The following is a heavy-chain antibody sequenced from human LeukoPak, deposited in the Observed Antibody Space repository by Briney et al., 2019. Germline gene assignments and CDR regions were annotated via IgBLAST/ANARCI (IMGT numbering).Heavy chain of an antibody. J-gene: IGHJ3*02. V-gene: IGHV3-30*04. CDR1: GFSFSNFA. CDR3: AKEEDAFDI. CDR2: ISQDESNK. Sequence: GRSLRLSCAASGFSFSNFAMHWFRQAPVKGLEWVAGISQDESNKYYADSMRGRFTISRDNSKNTLYLQMNSLRAEDTAVYYCAKEEDAFDIWGQGTMVTVSS.